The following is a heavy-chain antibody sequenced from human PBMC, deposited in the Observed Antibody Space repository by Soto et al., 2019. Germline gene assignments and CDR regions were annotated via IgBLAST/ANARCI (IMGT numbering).Heavy chain of an antibody. CDR3: ASQRCSGGSCYPFDY. V-gene: IGHV4-34*01. CDR2: INHSGST. J-gene: IGHJ4*02. D-gene: IGHD2-15*01. CDR1: GGSFSGYY. Sequence: QVQLQQWGAGLLKPSETLSLTCAVYGGSFSGYYWSWIRQPPGKGLEWIGEINHSGSTNYNPSLKSRVTISVDTSKNQSSLKLSSVTAADTAVYYCASQRCSGGSCYPFDYWGQGTLVTVSS.